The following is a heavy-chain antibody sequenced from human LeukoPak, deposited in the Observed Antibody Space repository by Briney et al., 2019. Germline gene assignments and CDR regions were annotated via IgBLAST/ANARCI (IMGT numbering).Heavy chain of an antibody. CDR1: GFTFSSYA. CDR2: ISGSGGST. CDR3: AKAPTRPTWYSSSPDYFDY. V-gene: IGHV3-23*01. J-gene: IGHJ4*02. Sequence: GGSLRLSCAASGFTFSSYAMSWVRQAPGKGLEWVSAISGSGGSTYYADSVKGRFTISGDNSKNTLYLQMNSLRAEDTAVYYCAKAPTRPTWYSSSPDYFDYWGQGTLVTVSS. D-gene: IGHD6-6*01.